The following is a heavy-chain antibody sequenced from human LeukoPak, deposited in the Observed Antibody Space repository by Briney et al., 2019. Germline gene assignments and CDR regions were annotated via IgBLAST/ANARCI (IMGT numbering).Heavy chain of an antibody. Sequence: ASVKVSCKASGYTFTGYYMHWVRQAPGQGLEWMGWINPNSGGTNYAQKFQGRVTMTRDTSISTAYMELSRLRSDDTAVYYCARDQGIRFLEWLFDYWGQGTLSPSPQ. J-gene: IGHJ4*02. CDR1: GYTFTGYY. V-gene: IGHV1-2*02. D-gene: IGHD3-3*01. CDR2: INPNSGGT. CDR3: ARDQGIRFLEWLFDY.